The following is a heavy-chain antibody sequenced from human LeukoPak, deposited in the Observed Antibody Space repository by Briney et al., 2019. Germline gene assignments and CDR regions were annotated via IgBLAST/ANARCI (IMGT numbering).Heavy chain of an antibody. Sequence: GGSLRLSCAASGFTFSSYGMHWVRQAPGKGLEWVAFIRYDGSNKHYADSVKGRFTISRDNSKNTLYLQMNSLRAEDTAVYYCATGSGSTSCRLRVCYFDYWGQGILVTVSS. CDR2: IRYDGSNK. J-gene: IGHJ4*02. V-gene: IGHV3-30*02. D-gene: IGHD2-2*01. CDR1: GFTFSSYG. CDR3: ATGSGSTSCRLRVCYFDY.